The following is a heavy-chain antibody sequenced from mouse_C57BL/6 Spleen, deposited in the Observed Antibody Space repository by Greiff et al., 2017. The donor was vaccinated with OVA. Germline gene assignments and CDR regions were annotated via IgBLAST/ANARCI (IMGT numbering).Heavy chain of an antibody. Sequence: EVQLVESGGGLVKPGGSLKLSCAASGFTFSSYAMSWVRQTPEKRLEWVATISDGGSYTYYPDNVKGRFTISRDNAKNNLYLQMSHLKSEDTAMYYCARDPGPYWYFDVWGTGTTVTVSS. CDR3: ARDPGPYWYFDV. CDR1: GFTFSSYA. J-gene: IGHJ1*03. CDR2: ISDGGSYT. V-gene: IGHV5-4*01.